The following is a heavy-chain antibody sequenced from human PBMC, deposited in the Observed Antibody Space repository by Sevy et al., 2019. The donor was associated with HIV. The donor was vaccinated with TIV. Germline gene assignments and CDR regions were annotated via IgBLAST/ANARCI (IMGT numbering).Heavy chain of an antibody. Sequence: GGSLRLSCAASGFTFSDYYMSWIRQAPGKGLERVSYISSSGSTMYYADSVKGRFTISRDNAKNSLYLQMNSLRAEDTAVYYCARALPGIAVAGTLDYWGQGTLVTVSS. V-gene: IGHV3-11*01. CDR2: ISSSGSTM. D-gene: IGHD6-19*01. CDR3: ARALPGIAVAGTLDY. CDR1: GFTFSDYY. J-gene: IGHJ4*02.